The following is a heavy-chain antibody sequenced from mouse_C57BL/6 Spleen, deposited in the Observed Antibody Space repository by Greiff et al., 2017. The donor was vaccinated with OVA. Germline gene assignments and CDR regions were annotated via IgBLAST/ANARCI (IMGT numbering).Heavy chain of an antibody. J-gene: IGHJ4*01. V-gene: IGHV5-4*01. Sequence: EVKVVESGGGLVKPGGSLKLSCAASGFTFSSYAMSWVRQTPEKRLEWVATISDGGSYTYYPDNVKGRFTISRDNAKNNLYLQMSHLKSEDTAMYYCEREGSITTGSYAMDYWGQGTSVTVSS. CDR2: ISDGGSYT. CDR3: EREGSITTGSYAMDY. CDR1: GFTFSSYA. D-gene: IGHD1-1*01.